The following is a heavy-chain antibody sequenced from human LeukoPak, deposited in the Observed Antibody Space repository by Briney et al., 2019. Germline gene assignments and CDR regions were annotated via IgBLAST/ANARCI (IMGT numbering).Heavy chain of an antibody. D-gene: IGHD2-2*02. J-gene: IGHJ5*02. CDR3: ASSGLYCSSTSCYIDPWFDP. CDR2: IYYSGST. CDR1: GGSISSYY. Sequence: SETLSLTYTVSGGSISSYYWSWIRQPPGKGLEWIGYIYYSGSTNYNPSLKSRVTISVDTSKNQFSLKLSSVTAADTAVYYCASSGLYCSSTSCYIDPWFDPWGQGTLVTVSS. V-gene: IGHV4-59*01.